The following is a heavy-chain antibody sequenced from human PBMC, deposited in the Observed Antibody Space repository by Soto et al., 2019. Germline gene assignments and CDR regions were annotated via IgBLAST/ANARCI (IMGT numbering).Heavy chain of an antibody. V-gene: IGHV3-11*01. CDR2: ISSSGSTI. CDR1: GFTFSDYY. J-gene: IGHJ6*03. Sequence: QVQLVESGGGLVKPGGSLRLSCAASGFTFSDYYMSWIRQAPGKGLEWVSYISSSGSTIYYADSVKGRFTISRDNAKNSLYLQMNRLRAEDTAVYYCARVVVPASRISYYYYYYMDVWGKGTTVTVSS. D-gene: IGHD2-2*01. CDR3: ARVVVPASRISYYYYYYMDV.